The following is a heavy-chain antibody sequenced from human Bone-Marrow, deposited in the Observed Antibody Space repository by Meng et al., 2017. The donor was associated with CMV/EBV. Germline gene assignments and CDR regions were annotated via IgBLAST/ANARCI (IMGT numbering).Heavy chain of an antibody. J-gene: IGHJ3*02. CDR2: IYNSGST. CDR3: ARGRGVPGYCSGGSCLRAFDI. D-gene: IGHD2-15*01. V-gene: IGHV4-31*03. Sequence: SETLSLTCTVSGGSISSGGYYWSWIRQHPGKGLEWIGYIYNSGSTNYNPSLKSRLTISVDTSEKQFSLKLSSVTAADTAVYYCARGRGVPGYCSGGSCLRAFDIWGQGTMVTVSS. CDR1: GGSISSGGYY.